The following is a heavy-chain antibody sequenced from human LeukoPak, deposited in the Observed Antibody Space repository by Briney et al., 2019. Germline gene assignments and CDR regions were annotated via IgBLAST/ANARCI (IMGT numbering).Heavy chain of an antibody. V-gene: IGHV1-2*02. CDR2: MKPDSGGT. J-gene: IGHJ4*02. CDR1: GYTFTDHY. CDR3: ARARRHDFWSGPDY. D-gene: IGHD3-3*01. Sequence: ASVKVSCKTSGYTFTDHYLHWVRQAPGQGLEWMGWMKPDSGGTNYVQTFHGRVTMTRDTSTSTAYMELTSLRSDDTAVYFCARARRHDFWSGPDYWGQGTLVTVSS.